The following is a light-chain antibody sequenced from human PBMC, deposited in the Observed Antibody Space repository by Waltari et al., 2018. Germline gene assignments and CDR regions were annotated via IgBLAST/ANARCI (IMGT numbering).Light chain of an antibody. CDR3: QHYDSYSAT. V-gene: IGKV1-5*03. CDR2: KAS. Sequence: DIQMTQSPSTLSASVGARVTITCRASQGITRWLAWYQQKAGKAPKLLIYKASILESGVPSRFSGGGSGTEFTLTISSLQPDDFATYYCQHYDSYSATFGRGTKVEIK. J-gene: IGKJ4*02. CDR1: QGITRW.